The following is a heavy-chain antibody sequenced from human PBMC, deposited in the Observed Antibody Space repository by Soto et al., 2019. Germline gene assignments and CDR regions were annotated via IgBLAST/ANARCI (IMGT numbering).Heavy chain of an antibody. V-gene: IGHV6-1*01. CDR2: TYYRSKWYN. D-gene: IGHD3-16*01. J-gene: IGHJ4*02. CDR1: GDSVSSNSGA. CDR3: ARAYYDYVWGSYPLDY. Sequence: SQTLSLTCAISGDSVSSNSGAWNWIRQSPSRGLEWLGRTYYRSKWYNDYAVSVKSRITINLDTSKNQFSLQLNSVTPEDTAVYYCARAYYDYVWGSYPLDYWGQGTLVTVSS.